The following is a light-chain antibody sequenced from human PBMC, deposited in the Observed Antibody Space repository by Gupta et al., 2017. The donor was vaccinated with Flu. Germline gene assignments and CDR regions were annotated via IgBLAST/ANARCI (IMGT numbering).Light chain of an antibody. CDR3: QQDDNVPYS. CDR1: QDISNY. CDR2: DAS. V-gene: IGKV1-33*01. J-gene: IGKJ2*03. Sequence: DSQMTQSPSSLSASVGDRVTITCQASQDISNYLNWYQQKPGKAPKLLIYDASNLETGVPSRFSGSGSGTDFTFTISSLQPEDFATYYCQQDDNVPYSFGQGTRLEIK.